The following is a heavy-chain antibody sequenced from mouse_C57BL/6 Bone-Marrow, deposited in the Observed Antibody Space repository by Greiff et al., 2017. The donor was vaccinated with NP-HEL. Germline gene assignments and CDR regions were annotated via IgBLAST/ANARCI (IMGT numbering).Heavy chain of an antibody. CDR1: GYTFTSYW. CDR3: ARLITPYYYAMDY. D-gene: IGHD2-4*01. Sequence: QVQLQQPGAELVKPGASVKLSCKASGYTFTSYWKHWVKQRPGQGLEWIGMIHPNSGSTNYNEKFKSKATLTVDKSSSTAYMQLSSLTSEDSAVYYCARLITPYYYAMDYWGQGTSVTVSS. J-gene: IGHJ4*01. V-gene: IGHV1-64*01. CDR2: IHPNSGST.